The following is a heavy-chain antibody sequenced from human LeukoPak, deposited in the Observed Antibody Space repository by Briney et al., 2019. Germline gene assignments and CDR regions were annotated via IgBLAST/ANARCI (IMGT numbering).Heavy chain of an antibody. CDR3: ARGPDFYDSRGYYPI. CDR2: INHSGST. J-gene: IGHJ4*02. V-gene: IGHV4-34*01. CDR1: GGSFSGYY. Sequence: PSETLSLTCAFYGGSFSGYYWSWIRQPPWKELEWIGDINHSGSTNYNPSLKSRLTIPRDTSKNQFSLKLRSVTAADTAVFYCARGPDFYDSRGYYPIWGQGTLVTVSS. D-gene: IGHD3-22*01.